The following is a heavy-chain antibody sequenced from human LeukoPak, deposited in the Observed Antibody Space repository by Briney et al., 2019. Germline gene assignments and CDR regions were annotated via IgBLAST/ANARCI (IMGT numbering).Heavy chain of an antibody. D-gene: IGHD3-10*01. CDR2: IYYSGST. CDR3: ARHVRIGYHGSGQMDY. Sequence: PSETLSLTCTVSGGSISSYYWSWIRQPPGKGLEWIGYIYYSGSTNYNPSLKSRVTISVDTSKNQFSLKLSSVTAADTAVYYCARHVRIGYHGSGQMDYWGQGTLVTVSS. J-gene: IGHJ4*02. CDR1: GGSISSYY. V-gene: IGHV4-59*08.